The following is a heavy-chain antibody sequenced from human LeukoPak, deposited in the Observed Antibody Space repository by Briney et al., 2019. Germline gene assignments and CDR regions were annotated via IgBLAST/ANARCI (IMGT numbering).Heavy chain of an antibody. V-gene: IGHV3-30*02. D-gene: IGHD1-14*01. CDR3: AKATGYLL. CDR1: GFTFSSYG. Sequence: GGSLRLSCAASGFTFSSYGMHWVRQAPGKGLEWVAFIRYDGSNKYYADSVKGRFTISRDNSENTLFLRMNSLRAEDTAVYYCAKATGYLLWGQGTLVIVSS. J-gene: IGHJ4*02. CDR2: IRYDGSNK.